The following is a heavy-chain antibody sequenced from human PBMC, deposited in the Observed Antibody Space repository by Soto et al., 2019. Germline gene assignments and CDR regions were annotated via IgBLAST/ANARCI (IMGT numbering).Heavy chain of an antibody. D-gene: IGHD6-13*01. CDR1: AFTFSSYG. Sequence: QVQLVESGGGVVQPGRSLRLSCAASAFTFSSYGMHWVRQAPDKGMEWVAVIWYDGSNKYYADSVKGRFTISRDNSKNTLYLQMNSLRAEDTAVYYCAREEDSSCWYYFDYWGQGTLVTVSS. J-gene: IGHJ4*02. CDR2: IWYDGSNK. V-gene: IGHV3-33*01. CDR3: AREEDSSCWYYFDY.